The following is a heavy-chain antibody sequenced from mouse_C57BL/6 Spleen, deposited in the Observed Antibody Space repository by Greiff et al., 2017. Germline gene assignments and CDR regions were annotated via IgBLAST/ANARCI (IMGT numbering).Heavy chain of an antibody. CDR1: GYSFTGYY. V-gene: IGHV1-42*01. Sequence: EVQLQQSGPELVKPGASVKISCKASGYSFTGYYMNWVKQSPEKSLEWIGEINPSTGGTTYNQKFKAKATLTVDKSSSTAYMQLKSLTSEDSAVYYCARSPNCAFDYWGQGTTLTVSS. CDR3: ARSPNCAFDY. J-gene: IGHJ2*01. CDR2: INPSTGGT. D-gene: IGHD4-1*01.